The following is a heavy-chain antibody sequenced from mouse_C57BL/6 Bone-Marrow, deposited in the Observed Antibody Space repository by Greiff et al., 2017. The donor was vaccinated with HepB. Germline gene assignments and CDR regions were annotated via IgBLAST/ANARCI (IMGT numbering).Heavy chain of an antibody. D-gene: IGHD2-5*01. CDR1: GFTFSDYY. CDR3: AREGYYSNPYFDY. Sequence: EVQLVESEGGLVQPGSSMKLSCTASGFTFSDYYMAWVRQVPEKGLEWVANINYDGSSTYYLDSLKSRFIISRDNAKNILYLQMSSLKSEDTATYYCAREGYYSNPYFDYWGQGTTPTVSS. CDR2: INYDGSST. V-gene: IGHV5-16*01. J-gene: IGHJ2*01.